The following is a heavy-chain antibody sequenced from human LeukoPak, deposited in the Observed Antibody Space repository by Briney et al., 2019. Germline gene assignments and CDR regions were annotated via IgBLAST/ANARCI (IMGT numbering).Heavy chain of an antibody. CDR1: GYTFSGYY. V-gene: IGHV1-2*02. D-gene: IGHD4-17*01. CDR3: ARVMAAVTTADY. Sequence: ASVKVSCKASGYTFSGYYIHLVRQAPGQGLEWMGYINPNGGGTNYAQKFQGRVTMTRDTSISTAYMELGSLTSDDTAVYYCARVMAAVTTADYWGQGTLVTVSS. CDR2: INPNGGGT. J-gene: IGHJ4*02.